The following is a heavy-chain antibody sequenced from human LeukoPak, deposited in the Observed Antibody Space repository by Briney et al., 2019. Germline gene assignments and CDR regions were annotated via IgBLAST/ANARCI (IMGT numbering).Heavy chain of an antibody. CDR1: GGSISSSSYY. Sequence: PSETLSLTCTVSGGSISSSSYYWGWIRQPPGKGLEWIGSIYYSGSTYYNPSLKSRVTISVDTSKNQFSLKLSSVTAADTAVYYCARVGALRQSDYWGQGPLVTVSS. CDR3: ARVGALRQSDY. J-gene: IGHJ4*02. D-gene: IGHD1-26*01. CDR2: IYYSGST. V-gene: IGHV4-39*01.